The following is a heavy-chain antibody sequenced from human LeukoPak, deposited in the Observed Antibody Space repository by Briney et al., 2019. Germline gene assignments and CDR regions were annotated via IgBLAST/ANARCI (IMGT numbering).Heavy chain of an antibody. D-gene: IGHD3-16*01. CDR2: IYYSGST. J-gene: IGHJ4*02. V-gene: IGHV4-31*03. CDR1: GGSISSGGYY. Sequence: PSETLSLTCTVSGGSISSGGYYWSWIRQHPGKGLEWIGYIYYSGSTNYNPSLKSRVTISVDTSKNQFSLKLSSVTAADTAVYYCARGWGYSAGNYFDYWGQGTLVTVSS. CDR3: ARGWGYSAGNYFDY.